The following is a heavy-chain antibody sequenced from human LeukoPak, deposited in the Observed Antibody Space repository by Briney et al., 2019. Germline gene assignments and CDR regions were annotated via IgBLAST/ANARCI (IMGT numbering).Heavy chain of an antibody. CDR2: INHSGST. CDR1: GGSFSGYY. D-gene: IGHD1-26*01. V-gene: IGHV4-34*01. CDR3: ARGPNSGADY. J-gene: IGHJ4*02. Sequence: PSETLSLTCAAYGGSFSGYYWSWIRQPPGKGLEWIGEINHSGSTNYNPSLKSRVTISVDTSKSQFSLKLSSVTAADTAVYYCARGPNSGADYWGQGTLVTVSS.